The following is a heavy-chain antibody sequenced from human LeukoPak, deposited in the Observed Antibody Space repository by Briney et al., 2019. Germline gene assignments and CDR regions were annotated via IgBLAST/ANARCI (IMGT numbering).Heavy chain of an antibody. J-gene: IGHJ4*02. CDR2: ISGSGGST. CDR1: GFIFNTYA. Sequence: GGSLRLSCAASGFIFNTYALSWVRQAPGKGLEWVSAISGSGGSTYYADSVKGRFTISRDNADNSLYLQMDGLRAEDTAVYYCATNTRAYAVLLAYWGQGTLVTVSS. CDR3: ATNTRAYAVLLAY. D-gene: IGHD4-17*01. V-gene: IGHV3-23*01.